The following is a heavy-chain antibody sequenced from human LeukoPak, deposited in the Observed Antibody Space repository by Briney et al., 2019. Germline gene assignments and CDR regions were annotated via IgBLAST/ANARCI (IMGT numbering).Heavy chain of an antibody. CDR1: GFTFSSYG. D-gene: IGHD3-22*01. V-gene: IGHV3-30*12. CDR2: ISYDGSNK. Sequence: GGSLRLSCAASGFTFSSYGMHWVRQAPGKGLEWVAVISYDGSNKYYADSVKGRFTISRDNSKNTLYLQMNSLRVDDTAVYFCAYYDSSGYYYGRLRYWGQGTPVTVSS. CDR3: AYYDSSGYYYGRLRY. J-gene: IGHJ4*02.